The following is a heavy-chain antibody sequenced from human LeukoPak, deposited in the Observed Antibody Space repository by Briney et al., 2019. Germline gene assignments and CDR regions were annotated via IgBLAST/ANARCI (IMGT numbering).Heavy chain of an antibody. Sequence: SETLSLTCTVSGGSVSSGSYYWSWIRQPPGKGLEWIGYIYYSGSTNYNPSLKSRVTISVDTSKDQFSLRLTSVTAADTAMYYCARSFLGDWYFDLWGRGTLVTVSS. CDR1: GGSVSSGSYY. V-gene: IGHV4-61*01. CDR2: IYYSGST. CDR3: ARSFLGDWYFDL. J-gene: IGHJ2*01. D-gene: IGHD1-26*01.